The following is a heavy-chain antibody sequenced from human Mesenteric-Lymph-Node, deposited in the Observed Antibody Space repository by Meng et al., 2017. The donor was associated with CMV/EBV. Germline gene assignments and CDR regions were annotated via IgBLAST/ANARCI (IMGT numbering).Heavy chain of an antibody. Sequence: FTFSHQAMTWVRQTPGKGLEWVSSITSSGSAIYYADSVRGRFTISRDNAKNSLFLQMNSLRAEDTAVYYCARDWYYYGSGTHYNGVDYWGQGILVTVSS. CDR1: FTFSHQA. CDR3: ARDWYYYGSGTHYNGVDY. V-gene: IGHV3-11*01. CDR2: ITSSGSAI. D-gene: IGHD3-10*01. J-gene: IGHJ4*02.